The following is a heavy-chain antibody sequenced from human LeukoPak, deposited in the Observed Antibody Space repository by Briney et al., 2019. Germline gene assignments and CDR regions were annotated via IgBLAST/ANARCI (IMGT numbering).Heavy chain of an antibody. CDR2: IYYSGST. CDR1: GGSISSSSYY. V-gene: IGHV4-39*07. CDR3: ARDFWGGTTVTTRDY. Sequence: SETLSLTCTVSGGSISSSSYYWGWIRQPPGKGLEWIGSIYYSGSTYYNPSLKSRVTISVDTSKNQFSLKLSSVTAADTAVYYCARDFWGGTTVTTRDYWGQGTLVTVSS. D-gene: IGHD4-17*01. J-gene: IGHJ4*02.